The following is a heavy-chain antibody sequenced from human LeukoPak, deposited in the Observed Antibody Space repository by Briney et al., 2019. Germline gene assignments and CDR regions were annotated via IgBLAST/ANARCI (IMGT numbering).Heavy chain of an antibody. Sequence: GGSLRLSCTASGFTFGDYAMSWVRQAPGKGLEWVGFIRSKAYGGTTEYTASVKGRFTISRDDSKSIAYLQMNSLKTEDTAVYYCTREQNYDYVWGSYRYAFDYWGQGTLVTVSS. CDR1: GFTFGDYA. CDR2: IRSKAYGGTT. D-gene: IGHD3-16*02. J-gene: IGHJ4*02. CDR3: TREQNYDYVWGSYRYAFDY. V-gene: IGHV3-49*04.